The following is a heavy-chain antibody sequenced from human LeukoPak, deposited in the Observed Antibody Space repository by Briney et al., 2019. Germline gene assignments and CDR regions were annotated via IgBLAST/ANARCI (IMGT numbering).Heavy chain of an antibody. CDR3: ARDGGCSSTSCYSRFNWFDP. J-gene: IGHJ5*02. V-gene: IGHV3-48*01. CDR2: ISSSSSTI. Sequence: AGGSLRLSCAASGFTFSSYSMNWVRQAPGKGLEWVSYISSSSSTIYYADSVEGRFTISRDNAKNSLYLQMNSLRAEDTAAYYCARDGGCSSTSCYSRFNWFDPWGQGTLVTVSS. D-gene: IGHD2-2*01. CDR1: GFTFSSYS.